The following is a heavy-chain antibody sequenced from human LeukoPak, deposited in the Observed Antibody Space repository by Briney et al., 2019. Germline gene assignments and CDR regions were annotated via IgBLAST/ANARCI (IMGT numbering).Heavy chain of an antibody. V-gene: IGHV3-23*01. CDR3: AKGGKQLLSFDY. D-gene: IGHD2-2*01. Sequence: GGSLRHSCAASGFTFSSYAMSWVRQAPGKGLEWVSAISGSGGSTYYADSVKGRFTISRDNSKNTLYLQMNSLRAEDTAVYYCAKGGKQLLSFDYWGQGTLVTVSS. J-gene: IGHJ4*02. CDR2: ISGSGGST. CDR1: GFTFSSYA.